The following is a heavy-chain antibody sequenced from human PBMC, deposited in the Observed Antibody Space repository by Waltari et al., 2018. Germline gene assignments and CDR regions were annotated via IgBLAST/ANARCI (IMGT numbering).Heavy chain of an antibody. CDR2: ISQDGTEK. D-gene: IGHD1-1*01. V-gene: IGHV3-7*04. Sequence: EVQLVESGGGLVQPGGSLGLSCEVSGFTSNTYWMTWARQAPGKGLEYLATISQDGTEKYYVDSVKGRFSISRDNAKNSLYLQISSLRAEDTAVYYCARGSTGVWGQGTLVSVSS. J-gene: IGHJ4*02. CDR1: GFTSNTYW. CDR3: ARGSTGV.